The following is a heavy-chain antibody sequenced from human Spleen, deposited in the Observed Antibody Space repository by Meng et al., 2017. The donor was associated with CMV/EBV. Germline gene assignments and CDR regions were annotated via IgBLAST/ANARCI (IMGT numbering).Heavy chain of an antibody. D-gene: IGHD6-25*01. J-gene: IGHJ5*02. CDR3: ARLAAPEGWFDP. CDR2: INHSGLT. CDR1: GDFFSDYY. V-gene: IGHV4-34*01. Sequence: LTCAVYGDFFSDYYWTWIRQPPGEGLEWIGEINHSGLTNYSPSLKGRVTMSVDTSKHHFSLKLISVTAADTAVYWCARLAAPEGWFDPWGQGTLVTVSS.